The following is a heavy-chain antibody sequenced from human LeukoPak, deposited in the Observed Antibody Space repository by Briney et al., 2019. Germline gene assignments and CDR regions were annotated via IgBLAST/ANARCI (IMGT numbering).Heavy chain of an antibody. V-gene: IGHV3-21*01. CDR2: ISSSSSYI. J-gene: IGHJ4*02. CDR3: ATSPGTSDY. Sequence: GGSLRLSCAASEFSLSSFEMNWVRQAPGKGLEWVSSISSSSSYIYYADSVKGRFTISRDYSKNTLYLQMDSLRAEDTAVYYCATSPGTSDYWGQGTLVTVSS. D-gene: IGHD3-10*01. CDR1: EFSLSSFE.